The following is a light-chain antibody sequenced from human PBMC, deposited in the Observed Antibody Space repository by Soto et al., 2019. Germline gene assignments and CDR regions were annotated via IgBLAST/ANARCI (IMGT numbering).Light chain of an antibody. CDR1: QSISSW. V-gene: IGKV1-5*01. CDR2: AAS. J-gene: IGKJ1*01. Sequence: DIQMTQSPSTLSASVGDRVTITCRASQSISSWLAWYQQKPGKAPKLLISAASTLQSGVPSRFSGSGSGTEFTLTISSLQPEDFATYYCQQYNSYPWTFGQGTKVDI. CDR3: QQYNSYPWT.